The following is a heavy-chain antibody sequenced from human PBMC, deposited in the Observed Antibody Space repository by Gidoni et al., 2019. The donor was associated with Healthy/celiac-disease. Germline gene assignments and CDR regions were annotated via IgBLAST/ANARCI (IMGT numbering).Heavy chain of an antibody. CDR2: ISGSGGST. Sequence: EVQLLESGGGLVQPGGSLRLSCAASGFTFSSYAMRWVRQAPGKGLEWVLAISGSGGSTYYADSVKGRFTISRDNSKNTLYLQRNSLRAEDTAVYYCAKDRYYYGSGSHQSPDYWGQGTLVTVSS. CDR3: AKDRYYYGSGSHQSPDY. D-gene: IGHD3-10*01. J-gene: IGHJ4*02. V-gene: IGHV3-23*01. CDR1: GFTFSSYA.